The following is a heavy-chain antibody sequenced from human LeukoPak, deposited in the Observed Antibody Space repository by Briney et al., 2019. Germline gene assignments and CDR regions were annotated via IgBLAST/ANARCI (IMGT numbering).Heavy chain of an antibody. CDR2: ISGSGGST. CDR3: ARVLYSGSYLSHFDY. CDR1: GFTFSSYG. Sequence: PGGSLRLSCAASGFTFSSYGMSWVRQAPGKGLEWVSAISGSGGSTYYADSVKGRFTISRDNSKNTVYLQMNSLRAEDTAVYYCARVLYSGSYLSHFDYWGQGTLVTVSS. D-gene: IGHD1-26*01. J-gene: IGHJ4*02. V-gene: IGHV3-23*01.